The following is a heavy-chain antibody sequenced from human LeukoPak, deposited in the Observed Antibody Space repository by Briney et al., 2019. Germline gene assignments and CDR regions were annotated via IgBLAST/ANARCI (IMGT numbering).Heavy chain of an antibody. CDR1: GGSISGYS. V-gene: IGHV4-59*01. J-gene: IGHJ5*02. CDR2: FHNSRTT. D-gene: IGHD3-10*01. Sequence: SETLSVTCTVSGGSISGYSWTWIRQPPGQGLEWIGYFHNSRTTSYNPSLTGRVIISVDTAMDQISLKLNSVTAADTAVYYCARGHLGLSPWGQGTLATVSS. CDR3: ARGHLGLSP.